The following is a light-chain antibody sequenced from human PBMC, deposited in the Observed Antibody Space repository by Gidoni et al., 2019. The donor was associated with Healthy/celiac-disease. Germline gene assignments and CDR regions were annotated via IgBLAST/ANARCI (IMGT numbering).Light chain of an antibody. CDR2: KAS. V-gene: IGKV1-5*03. J-gene: IGKJ2*01. Sequence: DLQLTQFPSTLSASVGDRVTITCRASQSISSWLAWYQQKPGKAPKLLIYKASSLESGVPSRFSGSGSGTEFTLTISRLQPDDFATYYCQQYNSYRYTFGQGTKLEIK. CDR3: QQYNSYRYT. CDR1: QSISSW.